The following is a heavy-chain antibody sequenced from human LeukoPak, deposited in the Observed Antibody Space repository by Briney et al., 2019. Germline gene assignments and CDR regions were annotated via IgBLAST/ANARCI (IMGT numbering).Heavy chain of an antibody. CDR1: GYSISSGYY. D-gene: IGHD3-3*01. J-gene: IGHJ3*02. V-gene: IGHV4-38-2*01. CDR3: AVLFTIFGVVSSDAFDI. Sequence: SETLSLTCAVSGYSISSGYYWGWIRRPPGKGLEWIGSIYHSGSTYYNPSLKSRVTISVDTSKNQFSLKLSSVTAADTAVYYCAVLFTIFGVVSSDAFDIWGQGTMVTVPS. CDR2: IYHSGST.